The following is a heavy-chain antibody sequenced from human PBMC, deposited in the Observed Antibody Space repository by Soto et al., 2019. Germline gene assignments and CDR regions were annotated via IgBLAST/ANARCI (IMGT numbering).Heavy chain of an antibody. CDR2: IKSKTDGGTT. J-gene: IGHJ4*01. CDR1: GFTFTNAW. V-gene: IGHV3-15*07. CDR3: TTDSYSTIIIVRFDY. D-gene: IGHD3-22*01. Sequence: EVQLVESGGGLVKPGGSLRLSCAASGFTFTNAWINWVRQAPGKGLEWVGRIKSKTDGGTTDYAEPVKGRFAISRDDSNNMLYLQMNRLQIEDTAVYYCTTDSYSTIIIVRFDYWGHGTLVTVSS.